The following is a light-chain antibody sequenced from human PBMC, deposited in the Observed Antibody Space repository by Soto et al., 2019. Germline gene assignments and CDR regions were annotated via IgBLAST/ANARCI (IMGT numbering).Light chain of an antibody. V-gene: IGKV1-5*01. J-gene: IGKJ1*01. CDR3: QQYNSYPWP. Sequence: DIQMTQSPSTLSASVGDRVTITCRASQSISSWLAWYQQKPGKAPKLLIYDASSLESGVPSRFSGSGSGTEFTLTISSLQPDEFATYYCQQYNSYPWPFGQGTKVEIK. CDR1: QSISSW. CDR2: DAS.